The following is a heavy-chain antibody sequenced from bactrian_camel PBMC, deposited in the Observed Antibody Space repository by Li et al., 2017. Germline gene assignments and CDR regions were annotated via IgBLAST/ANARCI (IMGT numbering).Heavy chain of an antibody. D-gene: IGHD5*01. CDR3: VRREDGLGTALLGY. Sequence: HVQLVESGGGSVQAGGSLRLSCVASGSTASNNNVMGWFRQAPGQAREGVATIDMDGTITYADSVKGRFTISRDNAKNTVYLQMDSLKPEDTAVYYCVRREDGLGTALLGYWGQGTQVTVS. V-gene: IGHV3S53*01. J-gene: IGHJ6*01. CDR2: IDMDGTI. CDR1: GSTASNNNV.